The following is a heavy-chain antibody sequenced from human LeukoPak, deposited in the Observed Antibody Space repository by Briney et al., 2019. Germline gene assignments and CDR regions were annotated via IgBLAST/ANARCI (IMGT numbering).Heavy chain of an antibody. J-gene: IGHJ3*02. CDR2: ISASGGST. CDR1: GFTFTNAW. CDR3: AKEVYYFDTSGLYSFAFDI. Sequence: GGSLRLSCAASGFTFTNAWMSWVRQAPGKGLERVSAISASGGSTYYADSVKGRFTISRDNSKNTLYLQMNSLRVEDTAVYYCAKEVYYFDTSGLYSFAFDIWGQGTMVTVPS. V-gene: IGHV3-23*01. D-gene: IGHD3-22*01.